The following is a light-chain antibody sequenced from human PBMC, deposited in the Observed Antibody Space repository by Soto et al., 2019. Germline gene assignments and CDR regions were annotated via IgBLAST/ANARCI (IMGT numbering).Light chain of an antibody. V-gene: IGLV2-14*01. J-gene: IGLJ1*01. CDR2: DVS. CDR1: SSDVGSYNY. CDR3: GSYTTSSTDV. Sequence: QSVLTQPASVSGPPGQSITISCTGTSSDVGSYNYVSWYQQHPGKAPKLMIYDVSNRPSGVSNRFSGSKSGNTASLTISGLQAEDEADYYCGSYTTSSTDVFGTGTKLTVL.